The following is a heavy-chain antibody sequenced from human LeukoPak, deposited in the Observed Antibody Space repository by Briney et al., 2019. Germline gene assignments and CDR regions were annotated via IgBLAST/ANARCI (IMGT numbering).Heavy chain of an antibody. CDR2: IFHDGTT. Sequence: PSETLSLTCTVSGGSINSPNSYWGWIRQPPGKGLEWIGSIFHDGTTYYSPSPKSRVTVSVDTSLNQFSLSLMSMTAADTAVYYCARRVVAGTTVDFWGQGNLVTVSS. D-gene: IGHD1-1*01. CDR3: ARRVVAGTTVDF. CDR1: GGSINSPNSY. J-gene: IGHJ4*02. V-gene: IGHV4-39*01.